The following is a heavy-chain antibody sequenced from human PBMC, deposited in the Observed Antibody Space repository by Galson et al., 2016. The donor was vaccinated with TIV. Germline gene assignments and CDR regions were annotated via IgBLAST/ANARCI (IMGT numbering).Heavy chain of an antibody. D-gene: IGHD5-18*01. Sequence: SLRLSCAASGFTFEDYAMHWVRQAPGKGLEWVSGISSNSVYLGYADSVKGRFTISRDNAKNSLDLQMNSLRPEDTALYYCAKGRGYRYGYPQDYYYGMDVWGQGTAVTVSS. V-gene: IGHV3-9*01. CDR3: AKGRGYRYGYPQDYYYGMDV. CDR1: GFTFEDYA. CDR2: ISSNSVYL. J-gene: IGHJ6*02.